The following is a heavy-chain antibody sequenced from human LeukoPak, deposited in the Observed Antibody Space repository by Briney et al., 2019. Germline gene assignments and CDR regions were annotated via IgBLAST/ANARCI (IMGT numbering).Heavy chain of an antibody. CDR2: INPSGGST. CDR1: GYTFTSYY. CDR3: ARGGYDFWSGYLDSPYYMDV. Sequence: GASVKVSCKASGYTFTSYYMHWVRQAPGQGLEWMGMINPSGGSTSYAQKFQGRVTMTRDMSTSTVYMELSSLRSEDTAVYYCARGGYDFWSGYLDSPYYMDVWGKGTTVTVSS. J-gene: IGHJ6*03. D-gene: IGHD3-3*01. V-gene: IGHV1-46*01.